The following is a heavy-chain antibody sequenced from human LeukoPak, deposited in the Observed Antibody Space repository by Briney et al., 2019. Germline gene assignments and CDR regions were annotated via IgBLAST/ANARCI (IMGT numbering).Heavy chain of an antibody. CDR1: GFSISTYW. D-gene: IGHD3-22*01. CDR2: INPDGSTT. Sequence: GGSLRLSCAASGFSISTYWIHWVRQAPGKGLVWVSRINPDGSTTYYADSVKGRITISRDNAKNSLYLQMNSLRAEDTAVYYCARVSSSGYSQYYYYYYMDVWGKGTTVTVSS. V-gene: IGHV3-74*01. J-gene: IGHJ6*03. CDR3: ARVSSSGYSQYYYYYYMDV.